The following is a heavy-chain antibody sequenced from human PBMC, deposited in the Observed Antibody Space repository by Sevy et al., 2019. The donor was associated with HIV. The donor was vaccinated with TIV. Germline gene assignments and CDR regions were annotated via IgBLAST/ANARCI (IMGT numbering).Heavy chain of an antibody. D-gene: IGHD3-10*01. V-gene: IGHV3-21*01. CDR1: GFTFSTYT. Sequence: GGSLRLSCTASGFTFSTYTMNWVRRAPEKGLEWVSSIRSYDNYIDYADSVKGRFTISRDNAKNSLYLQMNSLRAEDTAVYYCARPYGSGSWEAFDIWGQGTMVTVSS. J-gene: IGHJ3*02. CDR2: IRSYDNYI. CDR3: ARPYGSGSWEAFDI.